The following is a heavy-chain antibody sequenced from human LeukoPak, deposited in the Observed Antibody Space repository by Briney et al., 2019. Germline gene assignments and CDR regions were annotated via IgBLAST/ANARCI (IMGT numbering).Heavy chain of an antibody. CDR1: GSTFSSYW. Sequence: PGGSLRLSCAASGSTFSSYWMSWVRQAPGKGLEWVANIKQDGSEKYYVDSVKGRFTISRDNAKNSLYPQMNSLRAEDTAVYYCVKGGWVHILDHWGQGALVTVSP. CDR2: IKQDGSEK. V-gene: IGHV3-7*01. CDR3: VKGGWVHILDH. D-gene: IGHD2-21*01. J-gene: IGHJ4*02.